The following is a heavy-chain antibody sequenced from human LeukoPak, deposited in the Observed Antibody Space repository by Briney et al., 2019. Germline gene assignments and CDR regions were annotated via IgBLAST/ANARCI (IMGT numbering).Heavy chain of an antibody. Sequence: ASVKVSCKASGYNFMIYGISWVRQAPGQGLEWMGWISAHNGNTNYAQRLQGRVTMTTDTSTSTAYMELRSLRSDDTAVYYCARGSSGWLVAGWFDPWGQGTLVTVSS. CDR1: GYNFMIYG. V-gene: IGHV1-18*01. CDR3: ARGSSGWLVAGWFDP. J-gene: IGHJ5*02. D-gene: IGHD6-19*01. CDR2: ISAHNGNT.